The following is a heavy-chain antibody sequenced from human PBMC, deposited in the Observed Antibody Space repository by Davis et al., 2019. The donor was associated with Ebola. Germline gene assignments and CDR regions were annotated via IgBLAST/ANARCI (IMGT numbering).Heavy chain of an antibody. V-gene: IGHV4-39*01. CDR2: IYYSGST. Sequence: PSETLSLTCTVSGGSISSSSYYWGWIRQPPGKGLEWIGSIYYSGSTYYNPSLKSRVTISVDTSKNQFSLKLSSVTAADTAVYYCARNTMTTVTCFDYWGQGTLVTVSS. CDR3: ARNTMTTVTCFDY. J-gene: IGHJ4*02. D-gene: IGHD4-17*01. CDR1: GGSISSSSYY.